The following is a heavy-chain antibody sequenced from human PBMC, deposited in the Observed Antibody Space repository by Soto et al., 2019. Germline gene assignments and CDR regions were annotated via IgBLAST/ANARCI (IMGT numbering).Heavy chain of an antibody. CDR1: GGTVASSHW. D-gene: IGHD2-21*02. CDR2: VYHTGDT. Sequence: QVQLQESGPRLVKPSESLSLTCGVSGGTVASSHWWSWVRQSPGRGLEWIGNVYHTGDTNFNPSLQSRVTFSVDKFNYQFSLRLTSVTAADTAVYFCAREIVTAGGNNYFDPWGPGTLVTVSS. V-gene: IGHV4-4*02. CDR3: AREIVTAGGNNYFDP. J-gene: IGHJ5*02.